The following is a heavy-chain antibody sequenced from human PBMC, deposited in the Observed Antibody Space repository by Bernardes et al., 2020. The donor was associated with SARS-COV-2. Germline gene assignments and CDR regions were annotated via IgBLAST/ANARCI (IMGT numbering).Heavy chain of an antibody. CDR3: AKRRHGSGSSFDY. CDR1: GVSISDYY. CDR2: IHDSGST. D-gene: IGHD3-10*01. J-gene: IGHJ4*02. Sequence: SETLSLTCSVSGVSISDYYWSWIRKPPGKGLEWIGFIHDSGSTHYNPSLNSRVTMSADTSKNQVSLKLTSVTAADTAVYYCAKRRHGSGSSFDYWGQGTLVTVSS. V-gene: IGHV4-59*01.